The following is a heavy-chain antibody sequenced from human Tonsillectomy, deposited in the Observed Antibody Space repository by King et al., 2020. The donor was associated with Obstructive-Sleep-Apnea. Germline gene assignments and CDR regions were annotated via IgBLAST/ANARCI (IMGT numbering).Heavy chain of an antibody. CDR1: GGSSSSGGYY. V-gene: IGHV4-31*03. CDR3: ARSGSGYYIFDY. Sequence: QLQESGPGLVKPSQTLSLTCTVSGGSSSSGGYYWSWIRQHPGKCLEWIGYIYYSGIAYLHPSLKSRVTISVDTFKNQFSLKLGSVTATDTAVYYCARSGSGYYIFDYWGQGTLVTVSS. D-gene: IGHD3-22*01. CDR2: IYYSGIA. J-gene: IGHJ4*02.